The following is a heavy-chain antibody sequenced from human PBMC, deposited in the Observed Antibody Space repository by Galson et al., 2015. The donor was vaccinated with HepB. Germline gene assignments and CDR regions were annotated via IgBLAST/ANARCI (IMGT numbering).Heavy chain of an antibody. J-gene: IGHJ5*02. CDR3: ATIVAAAGINWFDP. D-gene: IGHD6-13*01. Sequence: KVSCKVSGYTFTELSMHWVRQAPGKGLEWMVGFDPEDVETIYAQKFQGRVTMTEDPSTDTAYMELSSLRSEDTAVYYCATIVAAAGINWFDPWGQGTLVTVSS. CDR1: GYTFTELS. CDR2: FDPEDVET. V-gene: IGHV1-24*01.